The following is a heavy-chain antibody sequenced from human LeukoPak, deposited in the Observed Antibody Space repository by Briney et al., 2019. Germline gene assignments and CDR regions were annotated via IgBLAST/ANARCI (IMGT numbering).Heavy chain of an antibody. CDR3: ARVLYVWGSYRYIDY. Sequence: GGSLRLSCAASGFTVSSNYMSWVRQAPGKGLEWVPVIYSGGSTYYADSVKGRFTISRDNSKNTLYLQMNSLRAEDTAVYYCARVLYVWGSYRYIDYWGQGTLVTVSS. CDR2: IYSGGST. V-gene: IGHV3-53*01. D-gene: IGHD3-16*02. J-gene: IGHJ4*02. CDR1: GFTVSSNY.